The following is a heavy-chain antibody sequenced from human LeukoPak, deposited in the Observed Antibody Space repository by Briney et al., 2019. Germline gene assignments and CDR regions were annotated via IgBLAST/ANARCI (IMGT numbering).Heavy chain of an antibody. CDR1: GFTFDDYG. J-gene: IGHJ4*02. Sequence: GGSLRVSCAASGFTFDDYGMSWVRQAPGKGLEWVSGINWNGGSTGYADSVKGRFTISRDNAKNSLYLQMNSLRAEDTAVYYCAKATGMVTFDYWGQGTLVTVSS. CDR2: INWNGGST. CDR3: AKATGMVTFDY. V-gene: IGHV3-20*04. D-gene: IGHD5-18*01.